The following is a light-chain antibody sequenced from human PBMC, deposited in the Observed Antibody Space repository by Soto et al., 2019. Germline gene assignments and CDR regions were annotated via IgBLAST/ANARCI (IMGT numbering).Light chain of an antibody. Sequence: IQVTQSPSSLSASVGDRVTITCRASQSISTFLNWYQQQTGKAPNLLIYAASSLQSGVPSRFSGSGSGTDFTLTISSLQPEDFATCYCQQSHSAPYTFGQGTKLEIK. J-gene: IGKJ2*01. CDR2: AAS. CDR3: QQSHSAPYT. CDR1: QSISTF. V-gene: IGKV1-39*01.